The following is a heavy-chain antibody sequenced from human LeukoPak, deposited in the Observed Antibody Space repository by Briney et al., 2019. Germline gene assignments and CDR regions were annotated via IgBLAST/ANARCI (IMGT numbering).Heavy chain of an antibody. CDR3: ARIIRGRDHYQYMDV. J-gene: IGHJ6*03. D-gene: IGHD3-16*01. Sequence: SETLSLTCTVSGGSISYYYWSWIRQPAGKGLEWIGRIYSNGSSKDNLSLKSRVTMSVDTSNNKISLKLSSVTAADTAVYYCARIIRGRDHYQYMDVWGTGTTVTVSS. CDR1: GGSISYYY. V-gene: IGHV4-4*07. CDR2: IYSNGSS.